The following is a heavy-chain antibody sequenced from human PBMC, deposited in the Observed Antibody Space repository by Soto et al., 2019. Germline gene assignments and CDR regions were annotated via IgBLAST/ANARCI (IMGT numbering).Heavy chain of an antibody. CDR2: ISYDGSNK. V-gene: IGHV3-30-3*01. J-gene: IGHJ5*02. CDR1: GFTFSSYA. D-gene: IGHD5-18*01. CDR3: ARDRNTAMVSPPWFDP. Sequence: QVQLVESGGGVVQPGRSLRLSCAASGFTFSSYAMHWVRQAPGKGLEWVAVISYDGSNKYYADSVKGRFTISRDNFKNTRYLQMNSLRAEDTAVYYCARDRNTAMVSPPWFDPWGQGTLVTVS.